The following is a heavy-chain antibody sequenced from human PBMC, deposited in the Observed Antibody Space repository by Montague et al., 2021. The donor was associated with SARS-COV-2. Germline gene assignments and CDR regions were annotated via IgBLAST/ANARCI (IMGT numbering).Heavy chain of an antibody. J-gene: IGHJ2*01. V-gene: IGHV3-9*01. CDR2: ITWKSGRI. Sequence: SLRLSCVASGFIFDDYAMHWVRQAPVKGLEWVSGITWKSGRIAYXDSVKGRFTVSRDNAKNSLYLQMNSLRAEDTALYYCAKDARKWELLPSYWYFDLWGRGTLVTVSS. D-gene: IGHD1-26*01. CDR3: AKDARKWELLPSYWYFDL. CDR1: GFIFDDYA.